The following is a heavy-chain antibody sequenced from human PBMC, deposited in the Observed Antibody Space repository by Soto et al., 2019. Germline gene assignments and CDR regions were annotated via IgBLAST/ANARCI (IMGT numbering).Heavy chain of an antibody. D-gene: IGHD1-20*01. CDR2: IDPSGGST. Sequence: QVQLVLSGAEVKKPGASVKVSCKASGYTFTNYYMHWVRQAPGQGLEWMGIIDPSGGSTSYAQKFQGRVTMTRDTSTSTVYMEVSSLRSEDTAVYYCARSHNWRLGQNWGQGTLVTVSS. J-gene: IGHJ4*02. V-gene: IGHV1-46*01. CDR1: GYTFTNYY. CDR3: ARSHNWRLGQN.